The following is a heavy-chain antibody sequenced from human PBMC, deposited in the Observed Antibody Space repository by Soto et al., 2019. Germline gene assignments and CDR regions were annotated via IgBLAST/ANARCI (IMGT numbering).Heavy chain of an antibody. CDR3: ARDLRNIVVVPAALRSIGGYFDP. D-gene: IGHD2-2*02. CDR1: GYTFTSYA. Sequence: ASVKVSCKASGYTFTSYAMHWVRQAPGQRLEWMGWINAGNGNTKYSQKFQGRVTITRDTSASTAYMELSSLRSEDTAVYYCARDLRNIVVVPAALRSIGGYFDPWGQGTLVTVSS. CDR2: INAGNGNT. V-gene: IGHV1-3*01. J-gene: IGHJ5*02.